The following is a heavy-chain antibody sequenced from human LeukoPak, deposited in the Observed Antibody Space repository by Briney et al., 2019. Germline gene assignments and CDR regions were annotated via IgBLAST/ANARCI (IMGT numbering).Heavy chain of an antibody. V-gene: IGHV1-18*01. J-gene: IGHJ4*02. D-gene: IGHD2-2*01. CDR3: ARHGYCSSTSCYLDY. Sequence: ASVKVSCKASGYTFTSYGISWVRQAPGQGLEWMGWISAYNGNTNYAQKLQGRVTMTTDTSTSTAYMELRSLRSDDTAVYYRARHGYCSSTSCYLDYWGQGTLVTVSS. CDR2: ISAYNGNT. CDR1: GYTFTSYG.